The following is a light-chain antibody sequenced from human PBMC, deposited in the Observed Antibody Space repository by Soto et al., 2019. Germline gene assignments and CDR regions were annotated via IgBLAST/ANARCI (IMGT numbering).Light chain of an antibody. J-gene: IGKJ4*01. CDR1: QGVRSD. CDR2: GAS. CDR3: QQYSKWPLT. Sequence: EIAMTQSPDTLSVSPGDRATLSCRASQGVRSDLAWYQQKAGQSPRLLIYGASTRAAEIPARFSGSGSETEFTLTISSLQSEDFAVYYCQQYSKWPLTFGGGTKVEIK. V-gene: IGKV3-15*01.